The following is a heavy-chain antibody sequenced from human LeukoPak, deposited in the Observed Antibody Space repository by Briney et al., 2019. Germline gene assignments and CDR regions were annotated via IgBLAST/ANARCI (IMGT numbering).Heavy chain of an antibody. V-gene: IGHV1-69*06. Sequence: ASVKVSCKASGGTFCSYAISWVRQAPGQGLEWMGGIIPIFGTANYAQKFQGRVTITADKSTSTAYMELSSLRSEDTAVYYCARDFDSSGYYYLGGAYYYYGMDVWGQGTTVTVSS. D-gene: IGHD3-22*01. CDR2: IIPIFGTA. CDR3: ARDFDSSGYYYLGGAYYYYGMDV. CDR1: GGTFCSYA. J-gene: IGHJ6*02.